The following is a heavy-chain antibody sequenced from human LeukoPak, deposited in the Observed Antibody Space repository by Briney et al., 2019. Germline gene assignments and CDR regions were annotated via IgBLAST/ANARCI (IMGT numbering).Heavy chain of an antibody. Sequence: SETLSLTCTVSGGSIISSDYHWGWVRQPPGKGLEWIGTISYSGNTDYNPSLRSRVTISVDTSNNQFSLRLGSVSAADTAVYHCARHCCSGPAKRVFDIWGQGTMVTVSS. D-gene: IGHD2-15*01. CDR1: GGSIISSDYH. CDR3: ARHCCSGPAKRVFDI. V-gene: IGHV4-39*01. J-gene: IGHJ3*02. CDR2: ISYSGNT.